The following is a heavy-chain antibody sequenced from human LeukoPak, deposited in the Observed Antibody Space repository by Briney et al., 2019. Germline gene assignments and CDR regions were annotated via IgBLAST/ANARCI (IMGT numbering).Heavy chain of an antibody. V-gene: IGHV1-18*01. J-gene: IGHJ4*02. Sequence: ASVKVSCKASGYTFTSYGISWVRQAPGQGLEWMGWISAYNGNTNYAQKLQGRVTMTTDTSTSTAYMELRSLRSDDSAVYYCARAGTWIQLWPFDYWGQGTLVTVSS. CDR3: ARAGTWIQLWPFDY. CDR1: GYTFTSYG. D-gene: IGHD5-18*01. CDR2: ISAYNGNT.